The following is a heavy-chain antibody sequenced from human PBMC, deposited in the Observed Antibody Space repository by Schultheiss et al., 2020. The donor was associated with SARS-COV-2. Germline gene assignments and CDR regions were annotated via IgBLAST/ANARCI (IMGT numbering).Heavy chain of an antibody. CDR1: GFTVSSNY. CDR2: IWYDGSNK. D-gene: IGHD3-9*01. Sequence: GGSLRLSCAASGFTVSSNYMSWVRQAPGKGLEWVAVIWYDGSNKYYADSVKGRFTISRDNSKNTLYLQMNSLRAEDTAVYYCARDLPLTGALLQHWGQGTLVTVSS. CDR3: ARDLPLTGALLQH. J-gene: IGHJ1*01. V-gene: IGHV3-33*08.